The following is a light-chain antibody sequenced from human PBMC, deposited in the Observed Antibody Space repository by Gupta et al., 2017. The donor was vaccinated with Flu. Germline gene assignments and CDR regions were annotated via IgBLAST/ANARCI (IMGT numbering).Light chain of an antibody. CDR1: QAIKIG. CDR3: RQHNRYRLT. Sequence: PSSLSPSVRDRVTITCRASQAIKIGLGCYQQKPGLAPKRLIYAASTLQRGVPSRFSGTASGTEFNFTISSLTPEDFATYYCRQHNRYRLTFGGGTKLDIK. CDR2: AAS. J-gene: IGKJ4*01. V-gene: IGKV1-17*01.